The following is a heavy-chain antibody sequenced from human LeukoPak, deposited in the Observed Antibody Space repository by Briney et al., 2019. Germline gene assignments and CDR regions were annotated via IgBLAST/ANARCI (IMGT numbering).Heavy chain of an antibody. CDR1: GFTFSSYS. Sequence: PGGSLRLSCAASGFTFSSYSMNWVRQAPGKGLEWVAVIWYDGSEKYYADSVQGRFTVSRDNSKNALYLQLNSLGAEDTAVYYCARDRNFPAYYFDFWGQGALVTVSS. CDR3: ARDRNFPAYYFDF. J-gene: IGHJ4*02. CDR2: IWYDGSEK. V-gene: IGHV3-33*08. D-gene: IGHD3-10*01.